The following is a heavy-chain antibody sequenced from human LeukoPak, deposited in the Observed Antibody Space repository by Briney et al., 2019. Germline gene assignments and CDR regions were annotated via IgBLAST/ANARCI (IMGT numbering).Heavy chain of an antibody. CDR3: ASTLKHLRHDAFDI. CDR2: MNPNSGNT. J-gene: IGHJ3*02. Sequence: ASVKVSCKASGYTFTSYDINWVRQATGQGLEWMGWMNPNSGNTGYAQKFQGRVTITRNTSISTAYTELSSLRSKDTAVYYYASTLKHLRHDAFDIWGQGTMVTVSS. V-gene: IGHV1-8*03. CDR1: GYTFTSYD.